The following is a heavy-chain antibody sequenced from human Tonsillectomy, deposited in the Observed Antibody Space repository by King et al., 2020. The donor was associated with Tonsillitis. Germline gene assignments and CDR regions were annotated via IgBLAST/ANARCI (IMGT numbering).Heavy chain of an antibody. CDR1: GFTFDDYG. D-gene: IGHD6-6*01. Sequence: VQLVESGGGALRPGGSLRLSCAASGFTFDDYGMSWVRQAPGKGLEWVSGINYKGSSREYADSVKGRFTISRDNAKNSLYLQMDSLRAEDTALYHCVRGAFCAGPGSCDPWGQGTLVTVSA. CDR3: VRGAFCAGPGSCDP. J-gene: IGHJ5*02. CDR2: INYKGSSR. V-gene: IGHV3-20*01.